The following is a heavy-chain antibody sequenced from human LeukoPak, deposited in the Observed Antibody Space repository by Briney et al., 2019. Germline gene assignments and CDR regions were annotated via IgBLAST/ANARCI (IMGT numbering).Heavy chain of an antibody. D-gene: IGHD3-10*01. CDR1: GFTFSSYW. CDR3: ARGGDRSFDN. J-gene: IGHJ4*02. V-gene: IGHV3-74*01. CDR2: INNEGSST. Sequence: QSGGSLRLSCAASGFTFSSYWMHWVRQAPGKGLVWVSRINNEGSSTTYADSVEGRFTISRDNAKNTLYLQMNSLRAEDTAVYYCARGGDRSFDNWGQGTLVTVSS.